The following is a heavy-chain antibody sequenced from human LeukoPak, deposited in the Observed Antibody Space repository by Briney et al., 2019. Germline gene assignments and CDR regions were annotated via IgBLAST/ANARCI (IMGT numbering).Heavy chain of an antibody. V-gene: IGHV3-66*01. CDR1: GFTVSSNY. J-gene: IGHJ4*02. CDR3: ARLNFDDDY. Sequence: GGSLRLSCAASGFTVSSNYINWVRQAPGKGLEWVPLIYGSTSADYADSVKGRFTISRDTSMNTVYLQMNSLRAEDTAVYYCARLNFDDDYWGQGTLVTVSS. CDR2: IYGSTSA.